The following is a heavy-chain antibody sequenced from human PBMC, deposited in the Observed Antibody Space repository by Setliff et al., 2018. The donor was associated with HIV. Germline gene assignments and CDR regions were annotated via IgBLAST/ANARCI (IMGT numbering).Heavy chain of an antibody. CDR3: ARDYDILTGYPLGAFDI. CDR1: GGSISSYY. Sequence: PSETLSLTCTVSGGSISSYYWDWIRQAPGKGLEWIGYIYYNGSTKYSPSFKSRVSISVDTSKNQFSLRLKSVTAADTAVYYCARDYDILTGYPLGAFDIWGQGTMVTV. CDR2: IYYNGST. J-gene: IGHJ3*02. D-gene: IGHD3-9*01. V-gene: IGHV4-59*01.